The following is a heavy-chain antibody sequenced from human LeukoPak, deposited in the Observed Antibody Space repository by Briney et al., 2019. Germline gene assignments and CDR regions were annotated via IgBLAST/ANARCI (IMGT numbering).Heavy chain of an antibody. CDR1: GFTFSSYA. CDR2: ISGSGGST. Sequence: PGGSLRLSCAASGFTFSSYAMSWVRQAPGKGLEWVSAISGSGGSTYYADSVKGRFTISRDNSKNTLYLQMNSLRAEDTAVYYCAHLEWPYYYMDVWGKGTTVTVSS. J-gene: IGHJ6*03. V-gene: IGHV3-23*01. D-gene: IGHD3-3*01. CDR3: AHLEWPYYYMDV.